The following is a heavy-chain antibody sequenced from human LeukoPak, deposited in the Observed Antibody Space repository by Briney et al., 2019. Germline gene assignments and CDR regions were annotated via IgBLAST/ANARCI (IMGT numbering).Heavy chain of an antibody. CDR1: GDSISGYY. J-gene: IGHJ4*02. CDR2: IYYTGTT. Sequence: SETLSLTXTVSGDSISGYYWGWIRQTPGKGLEWIGYIYYTGTTNYNPSLKSRVTTSVDTSKNQFSLKLRSVTAADTAVYYCTKVGTGTVDYWGQGTLVTVSS. D-gene: IGHD1-1*01. CDR3: TKVGTGTVDY. V-gene: IGHV4-59*01.